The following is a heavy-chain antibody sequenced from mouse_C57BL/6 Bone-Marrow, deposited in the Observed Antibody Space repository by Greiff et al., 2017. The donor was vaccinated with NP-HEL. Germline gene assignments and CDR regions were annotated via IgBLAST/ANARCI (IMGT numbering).Heavy chain of an antibody. V-gene: IGHV1-64*01. CDR2: IHPNSGST. CDR1: GYTFTSYW. CDR3: ARQYYYGSSYAYFDY. Sequence: QVQLKQPGAELVKPGASVKLSCKASGYTFTSYWMHWVKQRPGQGLEWIGMIHPNSGSTNYNEKFKSKATLTVDKSSSTAYMQLSSLTSEDSAVYYCARQYYYGSSYAYFDYWGQGTTLTVSS. D-gene: IGHD1-1*01. J-gene: IGHJ2*01.